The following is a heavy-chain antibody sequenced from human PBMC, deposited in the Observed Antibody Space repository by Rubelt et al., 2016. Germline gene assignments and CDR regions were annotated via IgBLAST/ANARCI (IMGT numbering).Heavy chain of an antibody. D-gene: IGHD3-10*01. V-gene: IGHV4-34*01. CDR3: ARGGRYYGSGSYQRHNWFDP. CDR1: GGSFSGYY. Sequence: QVQLQQWGAGLLKPSETLSLTCAVYGGSFSGYYWSWIRQPPGKGLEWIGEINHSGRTNYNPSLKSRVTIAVDTSKNQFSLKLSSATAADTAVYYCARGGRYYGSGSYQRHNWFDPWGQGTLVTVSS. CDR2: INHSGRT. J-gene: IGHJ5*02.